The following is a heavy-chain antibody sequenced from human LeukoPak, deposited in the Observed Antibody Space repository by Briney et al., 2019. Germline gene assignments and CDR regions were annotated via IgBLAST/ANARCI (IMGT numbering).Heavy chain of an antibody. CDR1: GFTFSSYA. CDR2: ISYDGSNK. J-gene: IGHJ4*02. CDR3: ARSIVGATLVDY. D-gene: IGHD1-26*01. V-gene: IGHV3-30*04. Sequence: GRSLRLSCAASGFTFSSYAMHWVRQAPGKGLEWVAVISYDGSNKYYADSVKGRFTISRDNSKNTLYLQMYSLRAEDTAVYYCARSIVGATLVDYWGQGTLVTVSS.